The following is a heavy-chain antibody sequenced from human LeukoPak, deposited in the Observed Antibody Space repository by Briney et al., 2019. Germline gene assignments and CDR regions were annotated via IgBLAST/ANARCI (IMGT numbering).Heavy chain of an antibody. CDR3: ARGVYGSGSYYNVHYYYTDV. D-gene: IGHD3-10*01. CDR2: IYTSGST. CDR1: GGSISSYY. J-gene: IGHJ6*03. V-gene: IGHV4-4*07. Sequence: KTSETLSLTCTVSGGSISSYYWSWIRQPAGKGLEWIGRIYTSGSTNYNPSLKSRVTMSVDTSKNQFSLRLSSVTAADTAVYYCARGVYGSGSYYNVHYYYTDVWGKGTTVTISS.